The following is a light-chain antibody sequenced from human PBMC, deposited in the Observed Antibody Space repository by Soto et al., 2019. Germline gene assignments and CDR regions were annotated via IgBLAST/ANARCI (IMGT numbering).Light chain of an antibody. Sequence: QSVLTQPPSMSGAPGQRVTISCTGSSSNIGAGYDVHWYQQHPGTAPKLLIFDNNNRPSGVPDRFSGSKSDTSASLAITGLQAEDEAAYYRQSFDTSLSGFVVFGGGTKLTVL. J-gene: IGLJ2*01. CDR1: SSNIGAGYD. V-gene: IGLV1-40*01. CDR3: QSFDTSLSGFVV. CDR2: DNN.